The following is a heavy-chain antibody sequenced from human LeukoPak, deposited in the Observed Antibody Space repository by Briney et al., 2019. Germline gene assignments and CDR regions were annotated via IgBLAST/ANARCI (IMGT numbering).Heavy chain of an antibody. Sequence: GGSLRLSCAASGFTFSSYAMHWVRQAPGKGLEWVAVISYDGSNKYYADSVKGRFTISRDNSKNTLYLQMNSLRAEDTAVYYCAKGVYYGDYSFDYWGQGTLVTVSS. J-gene: IGHJ4*02. CDR1: GFTFSSYA. D-gene: IGHD4-17*01. V-gene: IGHV3-30-3*01. CDR2: ISYDGSNK. CDR3: AKGVYYGDYSFDY.